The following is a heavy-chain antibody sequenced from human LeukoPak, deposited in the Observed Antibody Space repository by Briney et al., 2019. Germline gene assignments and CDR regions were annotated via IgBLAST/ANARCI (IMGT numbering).Heavy chain of an antibody. CDR2: IYYSGST. Sequence: PSETLSLTCTVSGGSISTYYWSWIRQPPGKGLEWIGCIYYSGSTNYNPSHKSRVTISVDTSKNQFSLKLSSVTAADTALYYCARRSGPLLDSWGQGTLVTVSS. J-gene: IGHJ4*02. D-gene: IGHD3-3*01. CDR1: GGSISTYY. CDR3: ARRSGPLLDS. V-gene: IGHV4-59*01.